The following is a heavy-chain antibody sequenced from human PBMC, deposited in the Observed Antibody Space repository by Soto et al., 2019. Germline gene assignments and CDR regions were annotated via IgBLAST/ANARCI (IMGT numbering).Heavy chain of an antibody. D-gene: IGHD5-12*01. J-gene: IGHJ4*02. CDR2: INAANGAT. Sequence: QVPFVHSGAEVKKPGASVKVSCKASGYTFTAYTIHWVRQAPGQSLEWMGWINAANGATKYSEKFQGRVTITRDTSARTAYMDLSSLSSKDTAVYFCARVSFETSGFADYWGQGTLVTVSS. CDR1: GYTFTAYT. CDR3: ARVSFETSGFADY. V-gene: IGHV1-3*01.